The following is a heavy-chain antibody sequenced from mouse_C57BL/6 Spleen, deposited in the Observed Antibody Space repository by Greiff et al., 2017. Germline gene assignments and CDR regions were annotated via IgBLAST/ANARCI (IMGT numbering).Heavy chain of an antibody. J-gene: IGHJ3*01. V-gene: IGHV1-76*01. D-gene: IGHD2-2*01. Sequence: VQLQQSGAELVRPGASVKLSCKASGYTFTDYYINWVKQRPGQGLEWIARIYPGSGNTYYNEKFKGKATLTAEKSSSTAYMQLSSLTSEDSAVYFCGGGGYDGGSWFAYWGQGTLVTVSA. CDR3: GGGGYDGGSWFAY. CDR1: GYTFTDYY. CDR2: IYPGSGNT.